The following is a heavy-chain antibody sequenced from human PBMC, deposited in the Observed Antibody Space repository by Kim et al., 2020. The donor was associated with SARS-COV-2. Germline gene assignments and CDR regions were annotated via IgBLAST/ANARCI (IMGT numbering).Heavy chain of an antibody. CDR2: IYYSGST. Sequence: SETLSLTCTVSGGSISSSSYYWGWIRQPPGKGLEWIGSIYYSGSTYYNPSLKSRVTISVDTSKNQFSLKLSSVTAADTAVYYCARDGYYYDSSGYRTDAFDIWGQGTMVTVSS. V-gene: IGHV4-39*07. D-gene: IGHD3-22*01. CDR1: GGSISSSSYY. J-gene: IGHJ3*02. CDR3: ARDGYYYDSSGYRTDAFDI.